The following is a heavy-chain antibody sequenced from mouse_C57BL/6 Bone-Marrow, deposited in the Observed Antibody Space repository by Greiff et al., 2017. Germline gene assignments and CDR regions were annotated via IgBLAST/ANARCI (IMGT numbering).Heavy chain of an antibody. Sequence: EVMLVESGGGLVKPGGSLKLSCAASGFTFSSYAMSWVRQTPEKRLAWVATISDGGSYTYYPDNVKGRFTISRDNAKNNLYLQMSHLKSEDTAMYYCARDLFYYGFAYWGQGTLVTVSA. V-gene: IGHV5-4*01. CDR1: GFTFSSYA. CDR3: ARDLFYYGFAY. CDR2: ISDGGSYT. J-gene: IGHJ3*01. D-gene: IGHD2-1*01.